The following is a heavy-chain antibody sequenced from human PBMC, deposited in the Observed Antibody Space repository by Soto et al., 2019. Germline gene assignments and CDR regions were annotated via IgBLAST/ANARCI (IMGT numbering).Heavy chain of an antibody. J-gene: IGHJ4*02. D-gene: IGHD3-9*01. V-gene: IGHV3-23*01. Sequence: EVQLLESGGGLVQPGGSLRLSCAASGFTFSSYAMSWVRQAPGKGLEWVSAISGSGASTYYADSVKGRFTISRDNSKNPLYLQMSSLRAEDTAVYYCAHFDWFIDYWGQGTLVTVSS. CDR2: ISGSGAST. CDR3: AHFDWFIDY. CDR1: GFTFSSYA.